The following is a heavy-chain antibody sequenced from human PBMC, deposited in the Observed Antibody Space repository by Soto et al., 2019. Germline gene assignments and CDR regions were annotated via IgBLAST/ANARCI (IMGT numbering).Heavy chain of an antibody. J-gene: IGHJ4*02. D-gene: IGHD3-10*01. CDR2: IHYSGTT. CDR1: GGSISNSDYY. V-gene: IGHV4-39*01. CDR3: ARRGSASYWIDF. Sequence: SETLSLTCTVSGGSISNSDYYWGWIRQPPGKGLEWIGSIHYSGTTYYNPSLKSRVTISVDTSKNQFSLKLTSVTAADTAVYYCARRGSASYWIDFWGQGTLVTVSS.